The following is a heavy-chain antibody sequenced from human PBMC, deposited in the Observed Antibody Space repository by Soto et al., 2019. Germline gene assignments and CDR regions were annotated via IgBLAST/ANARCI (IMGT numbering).Heavy chain of an antibody. CDR2: VTHDGTER. D-gene: IGHD3-10*01. V-gene: IGHV3-30*03. Sequence: QVQLVASGGGVVQPGRSLSLSCAASGFTLSGHGLHWVRQAPGKGLEWVAVVTHDGTERHYPDSVKGRFTIARDISKHTFYLQINSLRLEETAMYYCARMKNSGYYRTVDYWGQGNVVTVSS. CDR3: ARMKNSGYYRTVDY. CDR1: GFTLSGHG. J-gene: IGHJ4*02.